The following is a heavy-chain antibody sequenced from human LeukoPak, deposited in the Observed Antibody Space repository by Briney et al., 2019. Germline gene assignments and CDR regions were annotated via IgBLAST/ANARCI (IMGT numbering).Heavy chain of an antibody. V-gene: IGHV3-53*01. J-gene: IGHJ5*02. CDR2: IYSGGNT. Sequence: GGSLRLSCAASGFTVSSNYMSWVRQAPGKGLEWVSVIYSGGNTYYTDSVKGRFTISRDNSNNTLYLQMNSLRAEDTAVYYCARGSSGWLQLGTWGQGTLVTVSS. D-gene: IGHD5-24*01. CDR3: ARGSSGWLQLGT. CDR1: GFTVSSNY.